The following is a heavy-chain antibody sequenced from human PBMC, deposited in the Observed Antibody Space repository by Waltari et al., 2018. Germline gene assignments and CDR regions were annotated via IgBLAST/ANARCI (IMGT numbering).Heavy chain of an antibody. CDR1: GYTFTSYG. CDR3: ARDEDRAVAGSYYYYGMDV. J-gene: IGHJ6*02. V-gene: IGHV1-18*01. D-gene: IGHD6-19*01. CDR2: IRVYKGNT. Sequence: QVQLVQSGAEVKKPGASVTVSCKASGYTFTSYGITWVRQAPGQGLEGMGWIRVYKGNTNYAQNIQGRVTMTTDTSTSTAYMELRSLRSDDTDGEYCARDEDRAVAGSYYYYGMDVWGQGTTVTVSS.